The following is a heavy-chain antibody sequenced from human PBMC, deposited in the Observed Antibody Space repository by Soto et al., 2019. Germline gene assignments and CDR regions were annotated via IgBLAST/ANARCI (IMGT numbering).Heavy chain of an antibody. D-gene: IGHD5-18*01. J-gene: IGHJ4*02. V-gene: IGHV5-51*01. Sequence: EVQLVQSGAEVKKPGESLKISCKGSGYSFTSYWIGWVRQMPGKGLEWMGIIYPGDSDTRYSPSFQGQVTISAAKSISTAYLQWSSLKATATAMYYCARRHRGYSYGPDGLVDYWGQGTLVTVSS. CDR2: IYPGDSDT. CDR3: ARRHRGYSYGPDGLVDY. CDR1: GYSFTSYW.